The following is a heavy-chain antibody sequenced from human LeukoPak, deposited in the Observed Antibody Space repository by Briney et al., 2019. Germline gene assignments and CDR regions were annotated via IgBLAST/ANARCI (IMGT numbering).Heavy chain of an antibody. D-gene: IGHD3-22*01. CDR3: ARELRYDNSDSGAF. CDR2: IFHSGSA. Sequence: PSETLSLTCTVSGYSISSGYYWGWIRQPPGKGLEWIGTIFHSGSAYYNPSLKSRVTISVDTSKNQFSLEVRSVDAADTAVYYCARELRYDNSDSGAFWGQGTVVTVSS. J-gene: IGHJ3*01. CDR1: GYSISSGYY. V-gene: IGHV4-38-2*02.